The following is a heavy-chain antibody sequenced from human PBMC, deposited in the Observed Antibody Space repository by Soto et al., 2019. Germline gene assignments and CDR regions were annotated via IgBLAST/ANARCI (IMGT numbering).Heavy chain of an antibody. J-gene: IGHJ4*02. CDR3: ARGRENQTTVKEGERLYYFDY. V-gene: IGHV4-34*01. CDR2: INHSGST. D-gene: IGHD4-17*01. CDR1: GGSFSGYY. Sequence: SETLSLTCAVYGGSFSGYYWSWIRQPPGKGLEWIGEINHSGSTNYNPSLKSRVTISVDTSKNQFSLKLSSVTAADTAVYYCARGRENQTTVKEGERLYYFDYWGQGTLVTVSS.